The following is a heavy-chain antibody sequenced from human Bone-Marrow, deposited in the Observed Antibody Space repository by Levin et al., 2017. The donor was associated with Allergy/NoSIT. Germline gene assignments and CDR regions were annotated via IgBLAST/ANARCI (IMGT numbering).Heavy chain of an antibody. J-gene: IGHJ6*02. CDR3: ANTAHCSSTSCYKGYYYGMDV. V-gene: IGHV3-30*18. D-gene: IGHD2-2*02. Sequence: PGGSLRLSCAASGFTFSSYGMHWVRQAPGKGLEWVAVISYDGSNKYYADSVKGRFTISRDNSKNTLYLQMNSLRAEDTAVYYCANTAHCSSTSCYKGYYYGMDVWGQGTTVTVSS. CDR1: GFTFSSYG. CDR2: ISYDGSNK.